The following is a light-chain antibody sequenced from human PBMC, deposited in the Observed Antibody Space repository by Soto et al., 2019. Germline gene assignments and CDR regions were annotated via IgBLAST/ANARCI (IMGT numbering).Light chain of an antibody. CDR3: QQYGSSPRT. J-gene: IGKJ1*01. Sequence: EIVLTQSPGTLSLYPGDSAALSCRASQSVSSRSLAWYQQKRGQAPRLLIHGASNRATGIPDRFGGSGSGTYFNLTSSRLETEDFAVYYCQQYGSSPRTFGRVTKV. V-gene: IGKV3-20*01. CDR1: QSVSSRS. CDR2: GAS.